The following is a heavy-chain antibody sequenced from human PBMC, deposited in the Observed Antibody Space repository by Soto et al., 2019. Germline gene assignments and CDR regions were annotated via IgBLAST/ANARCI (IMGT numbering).Heavy chain of an antibody. J-gene: IGHJ6*03. CDR1: GGSFSGYY. V-gene: IGHV4-34*01. CDR2: INHSGST. Sequence: SETLSLTCAVYGGSFSGYYWSWIRQPPGKGLEWIGEINHSGSTNYNPSLKSRVTISVDTSKNQFSLKLSSVTAADTAVYYCARGKGGLIGYNWSVLPNDYYYYMDVWGKGTTVTVSS. CDR3: ARGKGGLIGYNWSVLPNDYYYYMDV. D-gene: IGHD1-20*01.